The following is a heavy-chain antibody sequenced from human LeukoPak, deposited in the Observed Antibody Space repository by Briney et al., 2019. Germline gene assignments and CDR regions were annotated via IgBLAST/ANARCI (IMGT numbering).Heavy chain of an antibody. CDR3: ARLVVVTAIEYDY. D-gene: IGHD2-21*02. V-gene: IGHV4-39*01. CDR1: GGSISSGDYY. J-gene: IGHJ4*02. CDR2: IYYSGST. Sequence: PSETLSLTCTVSGGSISSGDYYWSWIRQPPGKGLEWIGSIYYSGSTYYNPSLKSRVTISVDTSKNQFSLKLSSVTAADTAVYYCARLVVVTAIEYDYWGQGTLVTVSS.